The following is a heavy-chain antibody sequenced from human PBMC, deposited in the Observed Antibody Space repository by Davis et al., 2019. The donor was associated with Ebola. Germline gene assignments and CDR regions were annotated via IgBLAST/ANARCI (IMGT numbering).Heavy chain of an antibody. Sequence: MPSETLSLTCTVSGGSMRGYYWSWIRQPPGKGLEWIGYIYYSGSTNYNPSLKSRVTISVDTSKNQFSLKLSSVTAADTAVYYCARGPSIRGMDVWGQGTTVTVSS. J-gene: IGHJ6*02. D-gene: IGHD2-21*01. V-gene: IGHV4-59*12. CDR3: ARGPSIRGMDV. CDR2: IYYSGST. CDR1: GGSMRGYY.